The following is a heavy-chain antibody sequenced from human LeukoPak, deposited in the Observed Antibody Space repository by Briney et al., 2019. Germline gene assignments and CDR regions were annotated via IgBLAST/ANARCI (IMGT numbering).Heavy chain of an antibody. V-gene: IGHV1-2*02. J-gene: IGHJ4*02. CDR2: INPSSGGT. CDR3: ARDTRGRFGGTPSYYFDY. CDR1: GYTFTGYY. D-gene: IGHD1-26*01. Sequence: ASVKVSCKASGYTFTGYYMHWVRQAPGQGLEWMGWINPSSGGTNYAQKFQGRVTMTRDTSISTAYMELSRLRSDDTAVYYCARDTRGRFGGTPSYYFDYWGQGTLVTVSS.